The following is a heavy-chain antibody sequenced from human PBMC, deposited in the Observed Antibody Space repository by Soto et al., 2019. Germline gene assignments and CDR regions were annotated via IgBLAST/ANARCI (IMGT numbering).Heavy chain of an antibody. V-gene: IGHV3-53*01. CDR2: MYSGGFT. Sequence: EVQLVESGGGLIQPGGSLRLSCAASGFTVSSNYMSWVRQTPGKGLEWVSVMYSGGFTYYADSVKGRFTISRDNSKNTLYLQMNSLRAEDTAVYYCARGSVAIFGVVTDYYYALDVWGQGTTVTVPS. D-gene: IGHD3-3*01. CDR3: ARGSVAIFGVVTDYYYALDV. CDR1: GFTVSSNY. J-gene: IGHJ6*02.